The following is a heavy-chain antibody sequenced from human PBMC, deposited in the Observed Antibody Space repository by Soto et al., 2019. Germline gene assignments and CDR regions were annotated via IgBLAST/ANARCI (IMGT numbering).Heavy chain of an antibody. CDR2: MNPNSGNT. Sequence: GASVKVSCKASGYTFTSYDINWVRQATGQGLEWMGWMNPNSGNTGYAQKFQGRVTMTRNTSISTAYMELSSLRSEDTAVYYCARATGTTGAYYYYYMEVWGKGTTVTVSS. CDR1: GYTFTSYD. V-gene: IGHV1-8*01. D-gene: IGHD1-7*01. CDR3: ARATGTTGAYYYYYMEV. J-gene: IGHJ6*03.